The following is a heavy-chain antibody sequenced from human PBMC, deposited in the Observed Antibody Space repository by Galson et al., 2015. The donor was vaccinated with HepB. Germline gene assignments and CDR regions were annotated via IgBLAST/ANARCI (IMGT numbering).Heavy chain of an antibody. CDR1: GFTFSSYG. D-gene: IGHD2-15*01. Sequence: SLRLSCAASGFTFSSYGMHWVRQAPGKGLEWVSVIYSGGSTYYADSVKGRFTISRHNSKNTLYLQMNSLRAEDTAVYYCARDDGGGSLWGQGTLVTVSS. J-gene: IGHJ4*02. CDR3: ARDDGGGSL. V-gene: IGHV3-NL1*01. CDR2: IYSGGST.